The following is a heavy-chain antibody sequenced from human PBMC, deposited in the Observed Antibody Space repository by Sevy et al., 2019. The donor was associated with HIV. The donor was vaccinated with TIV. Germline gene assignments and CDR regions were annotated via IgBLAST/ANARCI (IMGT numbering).Heavy chain of an antibody. CDR1: GYTFTSYY. D-gene: IGHD5-18*01. Sequence: ASVKVSCKASGYTFTSYYMHWVRQAPGQGLEWMGIINPSGGSTSYAQKFQGRVTMTRDTSTSTVYMELSSLRSEDTAVYYCARGGLQLWTPGTYYFDYWGQGTLVTVSS. CDR3: ARGGLQLWTPGTYYFDY. V-gene: IGHV1-46*01. CDR2: INPSGGST. J-gene: IGHJ4*02.